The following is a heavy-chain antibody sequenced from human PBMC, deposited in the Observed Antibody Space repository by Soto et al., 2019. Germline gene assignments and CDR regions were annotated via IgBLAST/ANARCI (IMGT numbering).Heavy chain of an antibody. J-gene: IGHJ4*02. CDR1: GFTFDDYA. V-gene: IGHV3-9*01. Sequence: EVQLVESGGGLVQPGRSLRLSCAASGFTFDDYAMHWVRQAPGKGLEWVSGISWNCASMDYADSVKDRFSISRDNAENSLYLQMNILKIEDTAFYYCARSFSDSYYDLDFWGQGTLVTVSS. D-gene: IGHD1-26*01. CDR2: ISWNCASM. CDR3: ARSFSDSYYDLDF.